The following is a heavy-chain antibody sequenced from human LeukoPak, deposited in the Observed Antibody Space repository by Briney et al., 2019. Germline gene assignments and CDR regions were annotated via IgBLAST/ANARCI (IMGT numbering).Heavy chain of an antibody. D-gene: IGHD3-10*01. Sequence: SETLSLTCTVSGGSISNDYWSWIRQAAGKELEWIERIYTRGSTNYNPSLKSRVTISLDKSKKQFSLNLNSVTAARPAVYYCARGGTYGSGRNQHTTLDYWGQGTLGTVSS. J-gene: IGHJ4*02. CDR1: GGSISNDY. CDR2: IYTRGST. CDR3: ARGGTYGSGRNQHTTLDY. V-gene: IGHV4-4*07.